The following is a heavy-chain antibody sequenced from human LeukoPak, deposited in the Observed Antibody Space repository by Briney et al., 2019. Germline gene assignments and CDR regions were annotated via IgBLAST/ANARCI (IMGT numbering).Heavy chain of an antibody. V-gene: IGHV3-23*01. Sequence: PGGSLRLSCAASGFTFSSYAMSWVRQAPGKGLERVSAISGSGGSTFYADSVKGRFTISRDNSKNTLYLQMNSLRAEDTAVYYCARDRQRAWAISLCGIGSGGSCYSGDAGYWGQGTLVTVSS. CDR2: ISGSGGST. CDR1: GFTFSSYA. D-gene: IGHD2-15*01. J-gene: IGHJ4*02. CDR3: ARDRQRAWAISLCGIGSGGSCYSGDAGY.